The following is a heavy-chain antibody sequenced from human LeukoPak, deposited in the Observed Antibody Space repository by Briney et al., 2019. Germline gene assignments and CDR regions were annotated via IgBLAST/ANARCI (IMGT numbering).Heavy chain of an antibody. V-gene: IGHV3-21*01. J-gene: IGHJ4*02. CDR3: ASDLNLVGAFDY. CDR2: ISSSSSYI. CDR1: GFTFSSYA. D-gene: IGHD1-26*01. Sequence: GGSLRLSCATSGFTFSSYAFHWVRQAPGKGLEWVSSISSSSSYIYYADSVKGRFTISRDNAKNSLYLQMNSLRAEDTAVYYCASDLNLVGAFDYWGQGTLVTVSS.